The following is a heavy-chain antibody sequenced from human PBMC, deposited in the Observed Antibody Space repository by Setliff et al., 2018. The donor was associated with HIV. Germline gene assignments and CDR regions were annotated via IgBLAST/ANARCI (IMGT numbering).Heavy chain of an antibody. Sequence: PSETLSLTCIVSGGSISSGGYYWSWIRQHPGKGLEWIGYIYHSGSPYYNPSLKSRVTISVDTSKNQLSLKLSSVTAADTAVYYCARDRDSSSYMDVWGKGTTVTVSS. CDR1: GGSISSGGYY. J-gene: IGHJ6*03. D-gene: IGHD6-19*01. V-gene: IGHV4-31*03. CDR2: IYHSGSP. CDR3: ARDRDSSSYMDV.